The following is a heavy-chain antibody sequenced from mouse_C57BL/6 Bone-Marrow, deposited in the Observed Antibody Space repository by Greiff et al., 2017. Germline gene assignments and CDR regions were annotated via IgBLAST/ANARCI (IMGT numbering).Heavy chain of an antibody. CDR2: IYPRSGNT. V-gene: IGHV1-81*01. CDR1: GYTFTSYD. CDR3: ARGDRGARGYFDV. Sequence: VQLQQSGAELARPGASVKLSCKASGYTFTSYDISWVKQTPGQGLEWIGAIYPRSGNTYYNEKFKGKATLTAAKSASTAYMELRSLTSEDSEVYCCARGDRGARGYFDVWGTGTTVTVSS. J-gene: IGHJ1*03.